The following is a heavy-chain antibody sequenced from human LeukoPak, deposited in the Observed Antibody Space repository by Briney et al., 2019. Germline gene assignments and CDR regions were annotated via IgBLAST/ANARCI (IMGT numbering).Heavy chain of an antibody. V-gene: IGHV7-4-1*02. CDR1: GYTFTSYA. CDR3: ARLGRITIFGENWFDP. Sequence: ASVKVSCKASGYTFTSYAMNWVRRAPGQGLEWMGWINTNTGNPTYAQGFTGRFVFSLDTSVSTAYLQISSLKAEDTAVYYCARLGRITIFGENWFDPWGQGTLVTVSS. J-gene: IGHJ5*02. CDR2: INTNTGNP. D-gene: IGHD3-3*01.